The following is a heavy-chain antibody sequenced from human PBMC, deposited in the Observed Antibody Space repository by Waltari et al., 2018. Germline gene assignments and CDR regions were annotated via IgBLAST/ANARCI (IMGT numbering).Heavy chain of an antibody. J-gene: IGHJ6*03. Sequence: QVQLQESGPGLVKPSETLSLTCRVSGGSISSYYWSWIRQSAGKGLEWIGRITTSGSTNHNPSLKSRVTMSGDTTKNQFSLKLTAVTAADTAVYYCARGITVIVADYYFYYMDVWGKGTTVTISS. D-gene: IGHD3-22*01. CDR2: ITTSGST. CDR1: GGSISSYY. V-gene: IGHV4-4*07. CDR3: ARGITVIVADYYFYYMDV.